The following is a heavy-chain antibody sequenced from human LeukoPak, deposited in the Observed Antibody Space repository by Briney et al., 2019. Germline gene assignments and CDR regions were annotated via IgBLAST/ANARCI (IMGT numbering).Heavy chain of an antibody. J-gene: IGHJ4*02. D-gene: IGHD2-15*01. CDR2: INNDGSST. CDR1: GFTFSSCW. V-gene: IGHV3-74*01. Sequence: GGSLRLSCAASGFTFSSCWMHWVRQVPGKGLVWVSRINNDGSSTSYADSVKGRFTISRDNAKNTLHLRLNSLRAEDTAVYYCARGRGYCSGGSCDSEYYLDYWGQGALVTVSS. CDR3: ARGRGYCSGGSCDSEYYLDY.